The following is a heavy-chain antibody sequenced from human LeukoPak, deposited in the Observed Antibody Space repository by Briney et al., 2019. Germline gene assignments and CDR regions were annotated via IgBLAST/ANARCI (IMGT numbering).Heavy chain of an antibody. Sequence: GGSLRLSCAASGFTVSSNYLNWVRQAPGKGLEWVSSISSSSSYIYYADSVKGRFTISRDNAKNSLYLQMNSLRAEDTAVYYCARDAGIAAAGGIDYWGQGTLVTVSS. J-gene: IGHJ4*02. CDR2: ISSSSSYI. CDR3: ARDAGIAAAGGIDY. V-gene: IGHV3-21*01. CDR1: GFTVSSNY. D-gene: IGHD6-13*01.